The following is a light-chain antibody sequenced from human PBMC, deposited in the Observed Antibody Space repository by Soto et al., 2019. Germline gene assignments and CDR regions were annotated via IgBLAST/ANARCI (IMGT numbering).Light chain of an antibody. Sequence: QSALTQPASVSGSPGQSITISCTGTSSDVGHPYNYVSWYQQHPGKAPKLLIFKVSNRPSGISGRFSGSKSGNTASLTISGLQAEDEADYYCMSFIDSTSTPWVLGGGTKVTVL. V-gene: IGLV2-14*03. J-gene: IGLJ3*02. CDR2: KVS. CDR1: SSDVGHPYNY. CDR3: MSFIDSTSTPWV.